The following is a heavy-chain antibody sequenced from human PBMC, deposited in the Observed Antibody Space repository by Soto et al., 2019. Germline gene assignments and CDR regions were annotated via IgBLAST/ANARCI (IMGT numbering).Heavy chain of an antibody. V-gene: IGHV4-59*06. CDR3: ARVSGWCSGGSCYYWYFDL. D-gene: IGHD2-15*01. Sequence: PSETLSLTCTVAGGFISSYYWTWIRQPPGKGLEWIGHIYYSGSTYYNPSLKSRVTISVDTSKNQFSLKLSSVTAADTAVYYCARVSGWCSGGSCYYWYFDLWGRGTLVTVSS. CDR2: IYYSGST. J-gene: IGHJ2*01. CDR1: GGFISSYY.